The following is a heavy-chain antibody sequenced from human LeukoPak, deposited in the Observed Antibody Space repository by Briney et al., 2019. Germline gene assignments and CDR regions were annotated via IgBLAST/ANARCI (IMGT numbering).Heavy chain of an antibody. V-gene: IGHV3-7*01. D-gene: IGHD5-12*01. CDR2: IKQDGSEK. Sequence: GGSLRLSCAASGFTFSSYWMSWVRQAPGKGLEWVANIKQDGSEKYYVDSVKGRFTISRDNAKNSLYLQMNSLRAEDTAVYYCASNSGHDSFGFDYWGQGTLVTVSS. CDR3: ASNSGHDSFGFDY. CDR1: GFTFSSYW. J-gene: IGHJ4*02.